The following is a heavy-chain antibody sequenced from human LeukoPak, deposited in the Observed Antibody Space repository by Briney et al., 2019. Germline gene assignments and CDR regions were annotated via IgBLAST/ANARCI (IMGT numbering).Heavy chain of an antibody. CDR2: IYHSGST. CDR3: ARFNIAIFGVVTPLEYYMDV. J-gene: IGHJ6*03. D-gene: IGHD3-3*01. V-gene: IGHV4-38-2*02. Sequence: PSETLSLTCSVSDYSINSGYYWGWIRQPPGKGLEWIGYIYHSGSTYYNPSLKSRVTISVDRSKNQFSLKLSSVTAADTAVYYCARFNIAIFGVVTPLEYYMDVWGKGTTVTVSS. CDR1: DYSINSGYY.